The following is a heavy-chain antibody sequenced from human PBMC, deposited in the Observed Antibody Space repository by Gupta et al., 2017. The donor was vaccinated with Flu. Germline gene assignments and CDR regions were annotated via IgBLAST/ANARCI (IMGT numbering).Heavy chain of an antibody. CDR2: IYYSGST. CDR1: GGSISSSSYY. V-gene: IGHV4-39*01. D-gene: IGHD3-3*01. Sequence: QLQLQESGPGLVKPSETLSLTCTVSGGSISSSSYYWGWIRQPPGKGLEWIGSIYYSGSTYYNPSLKSRVTISVDTSKNQFSLKLSSVTAADTAVYYCARRDYDYWFDPWGQGTLVTVSS. J-gene: IGHJ5*02. CDR3: ARRDYDYWFDP.